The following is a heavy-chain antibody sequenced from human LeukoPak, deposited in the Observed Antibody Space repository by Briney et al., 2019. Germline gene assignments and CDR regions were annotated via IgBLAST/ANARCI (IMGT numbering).Heavy chain of an antibody. CDR3: AILPIRVGATFLLAFDY. CDR2: FDPEDGET. V-gene: IGHV1-24*01. J-gene: IGHJ4*02. Sequence: ASVKVSCKVSGYTLTELSMHWVRQAPGKGLEWMGGFDPEDGETIYAQKFQGRVTMTEDTSTDTAYMELRSLRSEDTAVYYCAILPIRVGATFLLAFDYWGQGTLVTVSS. D-gene: IGHD1-26*01. CDR1: GYTLTELS.